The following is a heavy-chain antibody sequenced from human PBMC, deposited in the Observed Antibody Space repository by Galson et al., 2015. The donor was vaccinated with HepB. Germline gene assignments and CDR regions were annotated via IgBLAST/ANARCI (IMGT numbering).Heavy chain of an antibody. CDR1: GYTFTSYA. Sequence: SVKVSCKASGYTFTSYAMHWVRQAPGQRLEWMGWINAGNGNTKYSQKFQGRVTITRDTSASTAYMELSSLRSEDTAVYYCAGGSRIAAAGTFDYWGQGTLVTVSS. J-gene: IGHJ4*02. CDR3: AGGSRIAAAGTFDY. CDR2: INAGNGNT. D-gene: IGHD6-13*01. V-gene: IGHV1-3*01.